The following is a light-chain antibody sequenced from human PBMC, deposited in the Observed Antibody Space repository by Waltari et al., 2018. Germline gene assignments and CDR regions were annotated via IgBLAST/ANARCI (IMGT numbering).Light chain of an antibody. CDR3: QQRVNWPGVT. J-gene: IGKJ1*01. CDR1: QSVSSY. CDR2: DSS. Sequence: EIVLTQSPATLSLSPGERATLSCRASQSVSSYLAWYQQKPGQAPRLLIYDSSNRATGIPAMFSGSGSGTDFTLTISSLEPEDFAVYYCQQRVNWPGVTFGQGTKVEIK. V-gene: IGKV3-11*01.